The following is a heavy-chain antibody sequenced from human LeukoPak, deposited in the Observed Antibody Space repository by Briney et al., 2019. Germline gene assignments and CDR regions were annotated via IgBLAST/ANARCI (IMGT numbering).Heavy chain of an antibody. J-gene: IGHJ6*03. CDR2: INHSGST. CDR3: ARVFDSGSQAYFYYMDV. Sequence: SETLSLTCAVYGGSFSGYYWSWIRQPPGKGLEWIGEINHSGSTNYNPSLKSRVTISVDTSKNQFSLKVSSVTAADTAVYYCARVFDSGSQAYFYYMDVWGKGTTVTIFS. D-gene: IGHD3-10*01. V-gene: IGHV4-34*01. CDR1: GGSFSGYY.